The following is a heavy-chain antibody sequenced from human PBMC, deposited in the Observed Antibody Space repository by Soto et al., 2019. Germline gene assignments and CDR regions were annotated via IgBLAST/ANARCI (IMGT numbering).Heavy chain of an antibody. CDR2: FDPEDGET. V-gene: IGHV1-24*01. CDR3: ARSTTVTTPGGY. CDR1: GYTLTELS. Sequence: ASVKVSCKVSGYTLTELSMHWVRQAPGKGLEWMGGFDPEDGETIYAQKFQGRVTMTEDTSTNTAYMELSSLRSEDTAVYYCARSTTVTTPGGYWGQGTLVTVSS. D-gene: IGHD4-17*01. J-gene: IGHJ4*02.